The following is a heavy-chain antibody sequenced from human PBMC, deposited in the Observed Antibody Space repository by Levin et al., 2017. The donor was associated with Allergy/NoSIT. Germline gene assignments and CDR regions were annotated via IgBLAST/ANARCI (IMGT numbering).Heavy chain of an antibody. CDR1: GFTFSSYS. J-gene: IGHJ6*02. CDR2: ISSSSSTI. CDR3: ARALRFLEWLGPSHYYGMDV. Sequence: GESLKISCAASGFTFSSYSMNWVRQAPGKGLEWVSYISSSSSTIYYADSVKGRFTISRDNAKNSLYLQMNSLRAEDTAVYYCARALRFLEWLGPSHYYGMDVWGQGTTVTVSS. D-gene: IGHD3-3*01. V-gene: IGHV3-48*04.